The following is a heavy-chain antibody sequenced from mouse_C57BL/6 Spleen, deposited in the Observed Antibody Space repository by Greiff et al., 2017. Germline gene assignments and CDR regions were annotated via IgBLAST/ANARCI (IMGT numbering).Heavy chain of an antibody. CDR2: IYPGDGDT. CDR1: GYAFSSSW. V-gene: IGHV1-82*01. Sequence: QVQLQQSGPELVKPGASVKISCKASGYAFSSSWMNWVKQRPGQGLEWIGRIYPGDGDTNYNGKFKGKATLTADKSSSTAYMPRSSLTSEASAVYSCAGYDGYYAYAVDYWGQRTSVTVSS. CDR3: AGYDGYYAYAVDY. J-gene: IGHJ4*01. D-gene: IGHD2-3*01.